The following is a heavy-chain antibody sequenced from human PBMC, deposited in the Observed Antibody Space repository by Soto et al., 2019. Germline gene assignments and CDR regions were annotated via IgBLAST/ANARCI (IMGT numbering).Heavy chain of an antibody. CDR1: GFTFSEYF. V-gene: IGHV3-11*01. Sequence: PGGSLRLSCAASGFTFSEYFITWIRRAPGKGLEWVSYISTGGGTIAYADSVKGRFTISRDNAQNSVYLQMNSLRAEDTAVYYCARAKDIAVVWGQGTLVTVSS. CDR3: ARAKDIAVV. D-gene: IGHD2-2*01. CDR2: ISTGGGTI. J-gene: IGHJ4*02.